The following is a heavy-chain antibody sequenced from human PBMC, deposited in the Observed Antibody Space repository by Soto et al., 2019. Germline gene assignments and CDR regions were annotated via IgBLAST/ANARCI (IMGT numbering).Heavy chain of an antibody. J-gene: IGHJ5*02. CDR1: GFTFSSYW. D-gene: IGHD3-10*01. V-gene: IGHV3-74*01. CDR2: INSDGSST. CDR3: AREIGELTLTRNNWFDP. Sequence: EVQLVESGGGLVQPGGSLRLSCAASGFTFSSYWMHWVRQAPGKGLVWVSRINSDGSSTSYADSVKGRFTISRDNAKNTLYLQMNSLRAEDTAVYYCAREIGELTLTRNNWFDPWGQGTLVTVSS.